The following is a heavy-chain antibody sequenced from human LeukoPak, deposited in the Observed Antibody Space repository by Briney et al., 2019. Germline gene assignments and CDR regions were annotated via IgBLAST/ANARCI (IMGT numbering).Heavy chain of an antibody. V-gene: IGHV4-59*01. CDR2: IYYSGST. D-gene: IGHD3-9*01. CDR1: GGSISSYY. J-gene: IGHJ4*02. Sequence: SETLSLTCTVSGGSISSYYWSWIRQPPGKGLEWIGYIYYSGSTNYNPSLKSRVTISVDTSKNQFSLKLSSVTAADTAVYYCARNYDILTGYYILDYWGQGTLVTVSS. CDR3: ARNYDILTGYYILDY.